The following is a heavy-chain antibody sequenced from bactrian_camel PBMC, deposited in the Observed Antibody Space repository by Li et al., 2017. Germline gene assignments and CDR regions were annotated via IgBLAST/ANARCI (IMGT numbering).Heavy chain of an antibody. V-gene: IGHV3S40*01. Sequence: DVQLVESGGGLVQPGGSLRLSCAASGFTAGSYYMSWVRQAPGKGLEGVSGINSGGGYTLYADSVKGRFTIPEDNAKGTLDLQMNALKPEDTAMYYCAAVRYLRGAYCYIRPGVVRNFDNWGQGTQVTVS. CDR3: AAVRYLRGAYCYIRPGVVRNFDN. J-gene: IGHJ4*01. D-gene: IGHD2*01. CDR1: GFTAGSYY. CDR2: INSGGGYT.